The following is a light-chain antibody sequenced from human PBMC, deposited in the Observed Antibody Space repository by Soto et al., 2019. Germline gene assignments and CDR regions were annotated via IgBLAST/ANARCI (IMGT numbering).Light chain of an antibody. CDR1: SSHVGGYNY. CDR3: SSYTSSSTRV. CDR2: DVS. Sequence: QSALPQPASLSASPGPSITISCTGTSSHVGGYNYVSWYPQHPGKAPKLMIYDVSNRPSGVSNRFSGSKSGNTASLTISGLQAEDEADYYCSSYTSSSTRVFGTGTQVTVL. V-gene: IGLV2-14*01. J-gene: IGLJ1*01.